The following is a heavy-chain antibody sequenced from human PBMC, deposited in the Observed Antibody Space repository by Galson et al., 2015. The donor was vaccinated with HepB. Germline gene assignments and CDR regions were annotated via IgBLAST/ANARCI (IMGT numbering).Heavy chain of an antibody. J-gene: IGHJ6*02. V-gene: IGHV1-58*01. Sequence: SVKVSCKASGFTFTSSAVQWVRQARGQRLEWIGWIVVGSGNTNYAQKFQERVTITRDMSTSTAYMELSSLRSEDTAVYYCALRGYSGYDHYYYYYGMDVWGQGTTVTVSS. CDR3: ALRGYSGYDHYYYYYGMDV. CDR2: IVVGSGNT. D-gene: IGHD5-12*01. CDR1: GFTFTSSA.